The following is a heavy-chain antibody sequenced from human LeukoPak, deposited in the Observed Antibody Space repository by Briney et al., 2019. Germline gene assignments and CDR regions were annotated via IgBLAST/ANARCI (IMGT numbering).Heavy chain of an antibody. Sequence: PGGSLRLSCAASGFTFSSYGMHWVRQAPGKGLEWVAVIWYDGSNKYYADSVKGRFTISRDNSKNTLYLQMNSLRAEDTAVYYCAKDKGLGTSHAVDIWGQGTMVTVSS. CDR2: IWYDGSNK. D-gene: IGHD3-16*01. CDR3: AKDKGLGTSHAVDI. V-gene: IGHV3-33*06. CDR1: GFTFSSYG. J-gene: IGHJ3*02.